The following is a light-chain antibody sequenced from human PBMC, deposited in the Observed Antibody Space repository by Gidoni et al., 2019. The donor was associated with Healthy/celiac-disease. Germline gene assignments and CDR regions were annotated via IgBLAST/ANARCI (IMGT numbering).Light chain of an antibody. CDR3: QQYGSSPGT. CDR1: QSVSSSY. J-gene: IGKJ1*01. V-gene: IGKV3-20*01. CDR2: GAS. Sequence: VLTQSPGTLSLSPGERATHSCRASQSVSSSYLAWYQQKPGQAPRLLIYGASSRATGIPDRFSGSGSGTDFTLTISRLEPEDFAVYYCQQYGSSPGTFGQGTKVEIK.